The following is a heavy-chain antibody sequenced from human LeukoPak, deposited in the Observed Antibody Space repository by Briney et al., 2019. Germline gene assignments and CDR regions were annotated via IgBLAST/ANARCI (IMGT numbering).Heavy chain of an antibody. CDR1: GYTFTGYY. CDR3: ARVPRITIFGHFDP. V-gene: IGHV1-2*02. Sequence: ASVKVSCTASGYTFTGYYMHWVRQAPGQGLEWMGWINPNSGGTNYAQKFQGRVTMTRDTSISTAYMELSRLRSDDTAVYYCARVPRITIFGHFDPSGQGTLVTVSS. CDR2: INPNSGGT. J-gene: IGHJ5*02. D-gene: IGHD3-3*01.